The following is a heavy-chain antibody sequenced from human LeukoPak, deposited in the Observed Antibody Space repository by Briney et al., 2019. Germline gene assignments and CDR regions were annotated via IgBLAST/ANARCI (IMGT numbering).Heavy chain of an antibody. CDR3: SRDGSGSYYEYVQY. Sequence: GGSLRLSGTTSGFTFSSYTMGWVRQAPGKGLKWVSYISGGSVTIDYADSVKGRFTISRDNAKNSLYLQMNSLRDEDTAVYYCSRDGSGSYYEYVQYWGQGTLVTVSS. V-gene: IGHV3-48*02. J-gene: IGHJ1*01. D-gene: IGHD3-10*01. CDR1: GFTFSSYT. CDR2: ISGGSVTI.